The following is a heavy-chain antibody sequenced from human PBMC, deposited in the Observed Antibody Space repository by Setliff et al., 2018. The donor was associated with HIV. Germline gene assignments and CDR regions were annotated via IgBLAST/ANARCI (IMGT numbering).Heavy chain of an antibody. CDR3: ARSIHGGGSEPFDT. J-gene: IGHJ5*02. V-gene: IGHV4-38-2*02. Sequence: SETLSLTCTVSGYSISSRYYWGWIRQPPGKGLEWIGSVYHTGSTYYNPSLEDRVTMSVDTSNNQFSLSLRSVTAADTAIYYCARSIHGGGSEPFDTWGQGILVTVSS. CDR1: GYSISSRYY. CDR2: VYHTGST. D-gene: IGHD3-10*01.